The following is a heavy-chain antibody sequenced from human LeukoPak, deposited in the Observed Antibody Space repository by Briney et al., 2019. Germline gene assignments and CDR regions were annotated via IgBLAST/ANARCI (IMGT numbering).Heavy chain of an antibody. Sequence: SVKVSCKAPGGTFSSYAISWVRQAPRQGLDWMGRIIPIFGTANYAQKFQGRVTITTDESTSTAYMELSSLRYEDTAVYYCAMGAAGDFDYWGQGTLVTVSS. CDR3: AMGAAGDFDY. CDR2: IIPIFGTA. D-gene: IGHD6-13*01. J-gene: IGHJ4*02. CDR1: GGTFSSYA. V-gene: IGHV1-69*05.